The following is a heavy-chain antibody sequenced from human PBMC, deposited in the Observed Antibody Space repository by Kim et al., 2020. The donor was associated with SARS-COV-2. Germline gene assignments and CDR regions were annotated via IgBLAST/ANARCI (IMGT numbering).Heavy chain of an antibody. CDR3: AKEGYYDILTGYYYRYGMDV. J-gene: IGHJ6*02. V-gene: IGHV3-33*06. D-gene: IGHD3-9*01. Sequence: RFTISRDNSKNTLYLQMNSLRAEDTAVYYCAKEGYYDILTGYYYRYGMDVWGQGTTVTVSS.